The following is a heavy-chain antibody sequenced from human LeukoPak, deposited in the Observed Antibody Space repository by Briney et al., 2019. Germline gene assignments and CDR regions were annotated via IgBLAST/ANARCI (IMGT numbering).Heavy chain of an antibody. CDR2: IWYDGSNK. V-gene: IGHV3-33*01. D-gene: IGHD3-22*01. CDR3: ASYYDSSGYSYLDY. CDR1: GFTFSNHG. Sequence: GGSLRLSCAASGFTFSNHGMHWVRQAPGKGLEWVALIWYDGSNKEYAESVKGRFTISRDNSKNTLYLQMNSLRAEDTALYYCASYYDSSGYSYLDYWGQGTLVTVSS. J-gene: IGHJ4*02.